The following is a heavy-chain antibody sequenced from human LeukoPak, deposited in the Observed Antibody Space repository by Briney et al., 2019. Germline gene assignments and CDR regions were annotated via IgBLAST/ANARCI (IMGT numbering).Heavy chain of an antibody. CDR1: GFTFSTYS. Sequence: GGSLRLSCAASGFTFSTYSMNWVRQAPGKGLEWVSSISSSSSYIYYADSVKGRFTISRDNAKNSLYLQMNSLRVEDTTVYYCARDGDFWSGYYKFDYWGQGTLVTVSS. CDR3: ARDGDFWSGYYKFDY. V-gene: IGHV3-21*01. J-gene: IGHJ4*02. D-gene: IGHD3-3*01. CDR2: ISSSSSYI.